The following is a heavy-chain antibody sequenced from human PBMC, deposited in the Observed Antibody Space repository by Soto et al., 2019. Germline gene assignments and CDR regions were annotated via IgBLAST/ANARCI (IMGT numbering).Heavy chain of an antibody. CDR1: GYTFTNYG. Sequence: QVQLVQSGAEVKKPGSSVRVSCKASGYTFTNYGITWVRQAPGQGLEWMGWISPHNGKTHYAQKLQGRVTMTTDTATSTASMFLRSLRSDDTAIYYCARRPSADWFDPWGQGTLVTVSS. D-gene: IGHD2-2*01. J-gene: IGHJ5*02. V-gene: IGHV1-18*01. CDR3: ARRPSADWFDP. CDR2: ISPHNGKT.